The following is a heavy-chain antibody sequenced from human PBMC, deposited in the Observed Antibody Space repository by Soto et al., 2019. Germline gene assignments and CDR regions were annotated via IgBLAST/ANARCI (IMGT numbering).Heavy chain of an antibody. Sequence: ASVKVSCKASGYTFTGYYMHWVRQAPGQGLEWMGWINPNSGGTNYAQKFQGRVTMTRDTSISTAYMELSRLRSDDTAVYYCARSYYYGSGSKRGPGAFDIWGQGTMVTVSS. D-gene: IGHD3-10*01. J-gene: IGHJ3*02. CDR1: GYTFTGYY. CDR3: ARSYYYGSGSKRGPGAFDI. V-gene: IGHV1-2*02. CDR2: INPNSGGT.